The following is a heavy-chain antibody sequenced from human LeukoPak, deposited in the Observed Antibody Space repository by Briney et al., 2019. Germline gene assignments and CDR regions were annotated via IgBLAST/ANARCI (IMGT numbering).Heavy chain of an antibody. Sequence: SETPSLTCTVSGGSITNYHGSWIRQPPGKGLEWIGYIYYSGSTNYNPSLKSRVTISVGTSKNQFSLNLTPVTAANTAVYYCARGDSSSWYEVCFDYWGQGTLVTVSS. CDR3: ARGDSSSWYEVCFDY. V-gene: IGHV4-59*08. CDR2: IYYSGST. D-gene: IGHD6-13*01. J-gene: IGHJ4*02. CDR1: GGSITNYH.